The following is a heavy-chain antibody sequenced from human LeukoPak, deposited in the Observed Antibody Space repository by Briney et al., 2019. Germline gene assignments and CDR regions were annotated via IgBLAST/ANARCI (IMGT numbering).Heavy chain of an antibody. D-gene: IGHD3-22*01. CDR2: ISYDGSNK. V-gene: IGHV3-30*04. CDR1: GFTFSSYA. CDR3: ARDTSYYYDSSGYIL. J-gene: IGHJ3*01. Sequence: GGSLRLSCAASGFTFSSYAMHWVRQAPGKGLEWVAVISYDGSNKYCADSVKGRFTISRDNSKNTLYLQMNSLRAEDTAVYYCARDTSYYYDSSGYILWGQGTMVTVSS.